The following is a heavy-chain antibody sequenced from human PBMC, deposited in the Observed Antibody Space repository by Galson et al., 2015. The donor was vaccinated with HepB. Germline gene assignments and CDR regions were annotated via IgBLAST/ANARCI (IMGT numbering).Heavy chain of an antibody. V-gene: IGHV1-18*01. D-gene: IGHD2-2*01. CDR1: GYTFTSYG. Sequence: SVKVSCKASGYTFTSYGISWVRQAPGQGLEWMGWISAYNGNTNYAQKLQGRVTMTTDTSTSAAYMELRSLRSDDTAVYYCARGGHIVVVPAAMYHFDYWGQGTLVTVSS. CDR2: ISAYNGNT. CDR3: ARGGHIVVVPAAMYHFDY. J-gene: IGHJ4*02.